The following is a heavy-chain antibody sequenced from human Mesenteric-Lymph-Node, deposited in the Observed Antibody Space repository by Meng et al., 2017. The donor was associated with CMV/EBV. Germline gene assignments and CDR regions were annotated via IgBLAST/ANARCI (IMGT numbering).Heavy chain of an antibody. CDR3: ARAGSSAAAINFDY. CDR1: GGSFSGYY. D-gene: IGHD6-13*01. Sequence: SQTLSLTCAVYGGSFSGYYWSWVRQPPGKGLEWIGYIHYSGSTSYNPSLKSRVNISVDTSQNQFSLELSSVTAADTAIYYCARAGSSAAAINFDYWGQGTLVTVSS. J-gene: IGHJ4*02. V-gene: IGHV4-59*01. CDR2: IHYSGST.